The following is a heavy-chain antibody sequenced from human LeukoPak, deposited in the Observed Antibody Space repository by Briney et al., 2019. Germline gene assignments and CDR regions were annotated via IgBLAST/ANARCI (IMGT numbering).Heavy chain of an antibody. Sequence: ASVKVSCKASGYTFTSYDINWVRQATGQGLEWMGWMNPNSGNTGYAQKFQGRVTMTRNTSISTAYMELSSLRSEDTAVYYCARVTELRYFDWLPPWFDPWGQGTLVTVSS. CDR1: GYTFTSYD. J-gene: IGHJ5*02. V-gene: IGHV1-8*01. CDR2: MNPNSGNT. D-gene: IGHD3-9*01. CDR3: ARVTELRYFDWLPPWFDP.